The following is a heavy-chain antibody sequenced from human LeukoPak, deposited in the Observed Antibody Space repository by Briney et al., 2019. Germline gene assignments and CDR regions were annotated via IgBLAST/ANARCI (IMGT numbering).Heavy chain of an antibody. Sequence: PGGSLRLSCAASEFTFSSYAMHWVRQAPGKGLEWVSVIYSGGSTYYADSVKGRFTLSRDNSKNTLYLQMNSLRAEDTAVYYCARGYCSSTSCYSHYYYMDVWGKGTTVTVSS. D-gene: IGHD2-2*01. CDR2: IYSGGST. V-gene: IGHV3-53*01. J-gene: IGHJ6*03. CDR3: ARGYCSSTSCYSHYYYMDV. CDR1: EFTFSSYA.